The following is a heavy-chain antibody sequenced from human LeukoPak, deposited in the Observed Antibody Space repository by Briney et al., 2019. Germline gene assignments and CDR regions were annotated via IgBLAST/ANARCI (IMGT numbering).Heavy chain of an antibody. CDR2: INSDGSST. J-gene: IGHJ4*02. V-gene: IGHV3-74*01. CDR1: GFTFSSYW. CDR3: ARRTVVGTLDY. Sequence: GGSMRLSCAAYGFTFSSYWIHWDRQAQGKGLVWVSRINSDGSSTSYADSVKGRFTIPRDKAKNTLYLQMNSLRAEDTAVYYCARRTVVGTLDYWGQGTLVTVSS. D-gene: IGHD6-13*01.